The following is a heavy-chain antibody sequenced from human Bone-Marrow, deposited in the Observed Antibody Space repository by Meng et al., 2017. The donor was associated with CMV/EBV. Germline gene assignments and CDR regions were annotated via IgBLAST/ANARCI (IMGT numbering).Heavy chain of an antibody. V-gene: IGHV3-66*02. D-gene: IGHD2-2*01. Sequence: GESLKISCAASGLTVSSNFMTWVRQAPGKGLEWVSVIFGGGGTNYADSVKGRFAISRDKSTNTLYLQMNSLGPEDSAVYYCATSPLGWVPVRLDYWGQGTLVTVSS. J-gene: IGHJ4*02. CDR1: GLTVSSNF. CDR2: IFGGGGT. CDR3: ATSPLGWVPVRLDY.